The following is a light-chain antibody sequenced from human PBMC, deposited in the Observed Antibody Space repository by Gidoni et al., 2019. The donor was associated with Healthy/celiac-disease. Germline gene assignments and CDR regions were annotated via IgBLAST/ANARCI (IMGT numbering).Light chain of an antibody. V-gene: IGKV3-20*01. CDR2: GAS. J-gene: IGKJ2*01. CDR1: QSVSSSY. Sequence: EIVLPQSPGTLSLSPGERATLSCRASQSVSSSYLAWYQQKPGQAPRLLIYGASSRATGIPDRFSGSGSGTDFTLTISRLEPEDFAVYYCQQYGSSPETFXQGTKLEIK. CDR3: QQYGSSPET.